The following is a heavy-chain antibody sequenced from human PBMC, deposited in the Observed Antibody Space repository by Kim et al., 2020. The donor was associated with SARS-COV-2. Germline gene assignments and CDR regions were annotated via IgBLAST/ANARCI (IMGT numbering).Heavy chain of an antibody. CDR3: TRDEAKYYYGSGSYYGY. D-gene: IGHD3-10*01. V-gene: IGHV3-30*04. Sequence: GGSLRLSCTASGFTFSSYAMHWVRQAPGKGLEWVAAISNNGSNQYYADSVKGRFTISGHNSKNTVYLQMDSLRAEDTAVYYCTRDEAKYYYGSGSYYGYWGQGTLVTVSS. CDR1: GFTFSSYA. J-gene: IGHJ4*02. CDR2: ISNNGSNQ.